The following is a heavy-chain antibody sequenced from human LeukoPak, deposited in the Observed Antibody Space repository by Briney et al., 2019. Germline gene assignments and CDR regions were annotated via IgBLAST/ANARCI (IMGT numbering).Heavy chain of an antibody. CDR1: GYTFTSYA. Sequence: GASVKVSCKASGYTFTSYAMNWVRQAPGQGLEWMGWINTNTGNPTYAQGFTGRFVFSLDTSVSTAYLQISSLKAEDTAVYYCARVGTGTGSYDSSGYYPFDYWGQGTLVTVSS. J-gene: IGHJ4*02. V-gene: IGHV7-4-1*02. CDR2: INTNTGNP. CDR3: ARVGTGTGSYDSSGYYPFDY. D-gene: IGHD3-22*01.